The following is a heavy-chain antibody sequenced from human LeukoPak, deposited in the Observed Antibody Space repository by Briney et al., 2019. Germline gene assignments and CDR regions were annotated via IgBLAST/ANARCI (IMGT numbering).Heavy chain of an antibody. J-gene: IGHJ6*03. CDR3: ASLLDIVVVPDYMDV. V-gene: IGHV3-7*01. D-gene: IGHD2-2*03. CDR2: IKQDGSEK. Sequence: PGGSLRLSCAASGFTFSSYWMSWVRQAPGKGLEWVANIKQDGSEKYYVDSVKGRFTISRDNAKNSLYLQMNSLRAEDTAVYYCASLLDIVVVPDYMDVWGKGTTVTVSS. CDR1: GFTFSSYW.